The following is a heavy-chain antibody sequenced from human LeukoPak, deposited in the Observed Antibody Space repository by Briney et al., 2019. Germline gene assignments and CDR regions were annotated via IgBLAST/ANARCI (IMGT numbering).Heavy chain of an antibody. D-gene: IGHD2-8*01. CDR3: ARTDIVLMVYAIVHFDL. CDR2: IYYSGST. CDR1: GGSISSGSYY. Sequence: SETLSLTCTVSGGSISSGSYYWGWLRQPPGKGLEWIASIYYSGSTYYNPSLKSRVTISVDTSKNQFSLKLNSVTAADTAVYYCARTDIVLMVYAIVHFDLWGRGTLVTVSS. V-gene: IGHV4-39*01. J-gene: IGHJ2*01.